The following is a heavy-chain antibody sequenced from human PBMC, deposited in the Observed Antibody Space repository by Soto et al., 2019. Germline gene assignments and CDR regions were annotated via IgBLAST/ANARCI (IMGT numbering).Heavy chain of an antibody. V-gene: IGHV1-69*06. Sequence: SVKVSCKASGGTFSSYAISWVRQAPGQGLEWMGGIIPIFGTANYAQKFQGRVTITADKSTSTAYMELSSLRSEDTAVYYCACLVVVAATAGFFDYWGQGTLVTVSS. J-gene: IGHJ4*02. CDR3: ACLVVVAATAGFFDY. D-gene: IGHD2-15*01. CDR1: GGTFSSYA. CDR2: IIPIFGTA.